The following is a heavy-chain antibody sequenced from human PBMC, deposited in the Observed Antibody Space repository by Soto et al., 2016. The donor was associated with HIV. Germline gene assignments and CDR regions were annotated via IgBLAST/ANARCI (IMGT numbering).Heavy chain of an antibody. CDR2: VNPSGGST. CDR1: GYTFSSYY. D-gene: IGHD1-26*01. V-gene: IGHV1-46*01. CDR3: ARAASGARWDFDY. J-gene: IGHJ4*02. Sequence: QVQLVQSGAEVKKPGASVKVSCKASGYTFSSYYMHWVRQAPGQGLEWMGVVNPSGGSTTYAQKLQGRVTMTRDTSTSTVDMELSSLRSEDTAVYYCARAASGARWDFDYWGQGTLVTVSS.